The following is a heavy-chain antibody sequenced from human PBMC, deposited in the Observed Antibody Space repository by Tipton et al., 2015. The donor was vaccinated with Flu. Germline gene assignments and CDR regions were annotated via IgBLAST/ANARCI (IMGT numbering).Heavy chain of an antibody. V-gene: IGHV4-38-2*02. J-gene: IGHJ3*02. CDR3: ARAVAALRYFDWLFPPGAFDI. Sequence: LRLSCTVSGYSISSGYYWGWIRQSPGKGLEWIGSIYYSGSTNYNPSLKSRVTISVDTSKNQFSLKLSSVTAADTVVYYCARAVAALRYFDWLFPPGAFDIWGQGTMVTVSS. CDR2: IYYSGST. CDR1: GYSISSGYY. D-gene: IGHD3-9*01.